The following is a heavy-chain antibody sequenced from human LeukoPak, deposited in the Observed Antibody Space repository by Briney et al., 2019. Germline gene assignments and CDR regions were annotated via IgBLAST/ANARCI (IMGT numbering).Heavy chain of an antibody. CDR2: INHSGST. CDR3: ARGRVRSRGYSRAEYFQH. J-gene: IGHJ1*01. D-gene: IGHD3-22*01. V-gene: IGHV4-34*01. CDR1: GGSFSGYY. Sequence: SETLSLTCAVYGGSFSGYYWSWIRQPPGKGLEWIGEINHSGSTNYNPSLKSRVTISVDTSKNQFSLKLSSVTAADTAVYYCARGRVRSRGYSRAEYFQHWGQGTLVTVSS.